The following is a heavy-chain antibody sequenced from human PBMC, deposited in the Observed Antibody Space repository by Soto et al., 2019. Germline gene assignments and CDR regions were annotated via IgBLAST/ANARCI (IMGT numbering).Heavy chain of an antibody. J-gene: IGHJ6*02. D-gene: IGHD1-1*01. CDR3: TKELQRGMDV. CDR1: GYTFSVYH. Sequence: QVHLVQSGAEVKQPGASVKVSCKASGYTFSVYHMHWVRQAPGQGLEWMGWVHPNSGGTNSAHSFEGRVTMTRDTSINTAYMELSSLTSNDTAVYDCTKELQRGMDVWGQGTTDSGAS. V-gene: IGHV1-2*02. CDR2: VHPNSGGT.